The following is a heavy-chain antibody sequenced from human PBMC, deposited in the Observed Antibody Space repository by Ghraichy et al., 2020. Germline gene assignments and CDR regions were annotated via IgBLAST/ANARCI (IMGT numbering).Heavy chain of an antibody. V-gene: IGHV4-34*01. CDR2: INHSGST. Sequence: SETLSLTCAVYGGSFSGYYWSWIRQPPGKGLEWIGEINHSGSTNYNPSLKSRVTISVDTSKNQFSLKLSSVTAADTAVYYCAGRSGGSSGQDYWGQGTLVTVSS. CDR1: GGSFSGYY. J-gene: IGHJ4*02. D-gene: IGHD2-15*01. CDR3: AGRSGGSSGQDY.